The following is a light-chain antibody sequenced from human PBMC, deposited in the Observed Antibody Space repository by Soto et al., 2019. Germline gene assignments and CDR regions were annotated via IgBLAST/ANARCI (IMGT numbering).Light chain of an antibody. Sequence: QSALTQPASVSGSPGQSITISCTGTSSDVGAYNYVSWYQQYPGKAPKLMIYDVSNRPSGVSNRFSGSKSGNTASLTISGLQAEDEAYYYCNSFTSSRTGVFGGGTQLTVL. CDR1: SSDVGAYNY. J-gene: IGLJ2*01. V-gene: IGLV2-14*01. CDR3: NSFTSSRTGV. CDR2: DVS.